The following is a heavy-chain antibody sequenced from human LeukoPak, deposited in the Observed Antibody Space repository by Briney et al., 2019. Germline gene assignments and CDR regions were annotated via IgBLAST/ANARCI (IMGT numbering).Heavy chain of an antibody. CDR3: AKGAYDYGDCYTDY. CDR2: ISWNSGSI. V-gene: IGHV3-9*01. CDR1: GFTFDDYA. J-gene: IGHJ4*02. Sequence: GGSLRLSCAASGFTFDDYAMHWVRQAPGKGLEWVSGISWNSGSIGYADSAKGRFTISRDNAKNSLYLQMNSLRAEDTALYYCAKGAYDYGDCYTDYWGQGTLVTVSS. D-gene: IGHD4-17*01.